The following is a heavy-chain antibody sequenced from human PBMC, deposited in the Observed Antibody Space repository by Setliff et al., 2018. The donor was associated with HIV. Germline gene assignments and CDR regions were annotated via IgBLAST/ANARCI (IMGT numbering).Heavy chain of an antibody. D-gene: IGHD2-2*01. CDR1: GYSFTNYW. CDR3: SRASAPSPRMPPTNPSXXMDV. V-gene: IGHV5-51*01. Sequence: GESLKISCKGSGYSFTNYWIGWVRQVPGKGLEWMGIIYPADSDTRYSPSFQGQVTISADKSISTAYLQWSSLRASDTAVYYCSRASAPSPRMPPTNPSXXMDVWGKGPRSPSP. CDR2: IYPADSDT. J-gene: IGHJ6*03.